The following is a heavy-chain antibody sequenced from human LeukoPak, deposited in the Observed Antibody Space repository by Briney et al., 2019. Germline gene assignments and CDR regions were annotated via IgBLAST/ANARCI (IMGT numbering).Heavy chain of an antibody. CDR3: ARQAAGPFDY. J-gene: IGHJ4*02. Sequence: SETLSLTCAVYGGSLSGYYWSWIRQPPGKGLEWIGEINHSGSTNYNPSLKSRVTISVDTSKNQFSLNLSSVTTADTAVYYCARQAAGPFDYWGQGTLVTVSS. V-gene: IGHV4-34*01. CDR1: GGSLSGYY. CDR2: INHSGST. D-gene: IGHD6-13*01.